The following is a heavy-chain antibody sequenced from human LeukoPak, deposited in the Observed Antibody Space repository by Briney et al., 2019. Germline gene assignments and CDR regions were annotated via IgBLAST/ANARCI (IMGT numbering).Heavy chain of an antibody. Sequence: GGSLRLSCAASGFTFSTYNMNWVHQAPGKGLEWVSSISSSSSYIYYADSMKGRFTISRDNAKNSLYLQMNSLRAEDTAVYYCARDKAPYCFDYWGQGTLVTVSS. V-gene: IGHV3-21*01. CDR2: ISSSSSYI. CDR3: ARDKAPYCFDY. CDR1: GFTFSTYN. J-gene: IGHJ4*02.